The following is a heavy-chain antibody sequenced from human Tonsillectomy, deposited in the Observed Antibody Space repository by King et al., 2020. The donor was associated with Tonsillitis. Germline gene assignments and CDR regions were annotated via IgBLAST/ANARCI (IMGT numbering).Heavy chain of an antibody. V-gene: IGHV3-15*01. CDR1: GFTFSNAW. CDR3: TTADWEGAARGYYYYYGMDV. Sequence: VQLVESGGGLVKPGGSLRLSCAASGFTFSNAWMSWVRQAPGKGLEWVGRIKSKTDGGTTDYAAPVKGRFTISRDESKNTLYLQMNSLKTEDTAVYYCTTADWEGAARGYYYYYGMDVWGQGTTVTVSS. D-gene: IGHD6-25*01. J-gene: IGHJ6*02. CDR2: IKSKTDGGTT.